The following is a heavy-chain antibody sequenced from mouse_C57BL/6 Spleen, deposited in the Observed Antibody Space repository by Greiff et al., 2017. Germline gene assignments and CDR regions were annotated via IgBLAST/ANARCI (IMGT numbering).Heavy chain of an antibody. Sequence: QVQLQQSGAELARPGASVKMSCKASGYTFTSYTMHWVKQRPGQGLEWIGYINPSSGYTKYNQKFKDKATLPVDKSSSTAYMQLSSLTSADSAVYYCARDNYVAWFAYWGQGALVTVSA. CDR1: GYTFTSYT. V-gene: IGHV1-4*01. D-gene: IGHD1-3*01. J-gene: IGHJ3*01. CDR3: ARDNYVAWFAY. CDR2: INPSSGYT.